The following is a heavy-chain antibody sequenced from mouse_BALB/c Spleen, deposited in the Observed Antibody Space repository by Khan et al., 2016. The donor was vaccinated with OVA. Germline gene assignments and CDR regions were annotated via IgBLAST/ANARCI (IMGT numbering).Heavy chain of an antibody. Sequence: EVQLQESGPGLVKPSQSLSLTCTVTGYSITSDYAWNWIRQFPGNKLEWMGYISYSGNTKHNPSPKSRISITRATSKNQFFLQLNFVTIEDTATYYCARIQWGDFDYWGQGPTLTVSS. D-gene: IGHD1-3*01. CDR1: GYSITSDYA. J-gene: IGHJ2*01. CDR2: ISYSGNT. V-gene: IGHV3-2*02. CDR3: ARIQWGDFDY.